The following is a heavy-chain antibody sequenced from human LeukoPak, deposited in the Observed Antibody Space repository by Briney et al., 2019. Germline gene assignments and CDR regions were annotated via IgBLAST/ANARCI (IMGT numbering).Heavy chain of an antibody. CDR3: ARKLVYYDSSGYSHDALDI. D-gene: IGHD3-22*01. J-gene: IGHJ3*02. V-gene: IGHV4-34*01. Sequence: SETLSLTCAAYGGSFTGYYWSWIRQPPGKGLEWIGEINHSGSTNYNPSLKSRVTISVDTSKNQFYLKLSSVTAADTAVYYCARKLVYYDSSGYSHDALDIWGQGTMVTVSS. CDR2: INHSGST. CDR1: GGSFTGYY.